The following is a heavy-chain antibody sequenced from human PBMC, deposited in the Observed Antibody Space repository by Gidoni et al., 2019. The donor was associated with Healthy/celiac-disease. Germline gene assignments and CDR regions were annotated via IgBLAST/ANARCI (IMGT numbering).Heavy chain of an antibody. CDR1: GFTFSSYA. CDR3: AKALGSHTMIVVGEVFDY. Sequence: EVQLLESGGGLVQPGGSLRLSCAASGFTFSSYAMSWVRQAPGKGLEWVSAISGSGGSTYYADSVKGRFTISRDNSKNTLYLQMNSLRAEDTAVYYCAKALGSHTMIVVGEVFDYWGQGTLVTVSS. CDR2: ISGSGGST. D-gene: IGHD3-22*01. J-gene: IGHJ4*02. V-gene: IGHV3-23*01.